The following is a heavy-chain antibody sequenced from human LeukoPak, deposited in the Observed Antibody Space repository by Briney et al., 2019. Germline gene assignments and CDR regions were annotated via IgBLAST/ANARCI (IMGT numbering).Heavy chain of an antibody. Sequence: GRSLRLSCAASGFTFSSYGMHWVRQAPGKGLEGVAVIWYDGSNKYYADSVKGRFTISRDNSKNTLYLQMNSLRAEDTAVYYCARAPDYGDYGRYFDYWGQGTLVTASS. CDR3: ARAPDYGDYGRYFDY. V-gene: IGHV3-33*01. CDR1: GFTFSSYG. CDR2: IWYDGSNK. J-gene: IGHJ4*02. D-gene: IGHD4-17*01.